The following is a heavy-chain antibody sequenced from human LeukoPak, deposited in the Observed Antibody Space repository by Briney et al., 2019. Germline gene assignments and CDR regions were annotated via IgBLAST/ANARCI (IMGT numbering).Heavy chain of an antibody. Sequence: GGSLRLSCAASGFTFSGYGMHWVRQAPDKGLEWVAIISYDGSNKYYAESVKGRFTISRDSSKNTLYLQMNSLGPEDTAVYYCAKVFQYSPQGGDYWGQGTLVTVSS. CDR1: GFTFSGYG. CDR3: AKVFQYSPQGGDY. V-gene: IGHV3-30*18. J-gene: IGHJ4*02. D-gene: IGHD4-11*01. CDR2: ISYDGSNK.